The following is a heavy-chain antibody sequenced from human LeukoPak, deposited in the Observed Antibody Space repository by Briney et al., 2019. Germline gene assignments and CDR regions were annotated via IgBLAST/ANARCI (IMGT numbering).Heavy chain of an antibody. V-gene: IGHV3-23*01. J-gene: IGHJ4*02. CDR3: ARGKNTGRLYHFDY. CDR2: ITGSGGST. Sequence: PGGSLRLSCAASGFPFSIFGMGWVRQAPGKGLECVSPITGSGGSTSYPDSVKGRFIISRDNSKNTMYLQMNSLRAEDTAVYYCARGKNTGRLYHFDYWGQGTLVTVAS. CDR1: GFPFSIFG. D-gene: IGHD5-18*01.